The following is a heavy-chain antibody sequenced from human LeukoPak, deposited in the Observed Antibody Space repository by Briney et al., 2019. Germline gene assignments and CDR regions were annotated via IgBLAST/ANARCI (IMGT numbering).Heavy chain of an antibody. Sequence: GRSLGLSCAVSGFTFSSYGMHWVRQAPGKGLEWVAVIWYDGSKEYYADSVKGRFTISRDNSKNTLYLQMNSLRAEDTAMYYCARDECSGGGCRNDYWGQGTLVTVSS. CDR3: ARDECSGGGCRNDY. V-gene: IGHV3-33*01. J-gene: IGHJ4*02. CDR1: GFTFSSYG. CDR2: IWYDGSKE. D-gene: IGHD2-15*01.